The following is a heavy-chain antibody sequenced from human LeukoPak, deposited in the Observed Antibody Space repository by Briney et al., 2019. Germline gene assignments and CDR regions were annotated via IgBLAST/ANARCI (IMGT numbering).Heavy chain of an antibody. J-gene: IGHJ5*02. Sequence: GGSLRLSCAASGFTFSSYGMHWVRQAPGKGLEWVAIMSYGGDIQYTDSVKGRFTISRDSSKNTLYLQMNSLRAEDTAIYYCARDWGSSGWYNWFDPWGQGTLVTVSS. D-gene: IGHD6-19*01. CDR2: MSYGGDI. V-gene: IGHV3-30*03. CDR3: ARDWGSSGWYNWFDP. CDR1: GFTFSSYG.